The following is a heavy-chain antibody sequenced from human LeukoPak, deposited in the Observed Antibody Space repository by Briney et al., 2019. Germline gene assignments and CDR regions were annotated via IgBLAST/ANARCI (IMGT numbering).Heavy chain of an antibody. J-gene: IGHJ5*02. CDR1: GGSISSSGYY. CDR2: IYHSGST. V-gene: IGHV4-30-2*01. CDR3: ARAATVTTRGFDP. Sequence: PSETLSLTCTVSGGSISSSGYYWGWIRQPPGKGLEWIGYIYHSGSTYYNPSLKSRVTISVDRSKNQFSLKLSSVTAADTAVYYCARAATVTTRGFDPWGQGTLVTVSS. D-gene: IGHD4-17*01.